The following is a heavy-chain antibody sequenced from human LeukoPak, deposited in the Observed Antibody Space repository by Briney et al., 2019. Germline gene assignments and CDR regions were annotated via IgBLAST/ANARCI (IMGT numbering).Heavy chain of an antibody. CDR2: INPNSGGT. Sequence: ASVKVSCKASGYTFTGFYMHWVRQAPGQGLEWMGWINPNSGGTNYAQKFQGRVTMTRDTSISTAYMELSRLRSDDTAMYYCARDSDIVVVVAATWAFDYWGQGALVTVSS. CDR3: ARDSDIVVVVAATWAFDY. CDR1: GYTFTGFY. D-gene: IGHD2-15*01. J-gene: IGHJ4*02. V-gene: IGHV1-2*02.